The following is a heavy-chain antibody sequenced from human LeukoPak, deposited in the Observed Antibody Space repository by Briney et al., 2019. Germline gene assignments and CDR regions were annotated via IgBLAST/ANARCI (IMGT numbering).Heavy chain of an antibody. CDR3: ARDESGIFGVASEPNGFDP. CDR2: IYYSGST. J-gene: IGHJ5*02. Sequence: SETLSLTCTVSGGSISSSSYYWGWIRQPPGKGLEWIGSIYYSGSTYYNPSLKSRVTISVDTSKNQFSLKLSSVTAADTAVYYCARDESGIFGVASEPNGFDPWGQGTLVTVSS. V-gene: IGHV4-39*02. CDR1: GGSISSSSYY. D-gene: IGHD3-3*01.